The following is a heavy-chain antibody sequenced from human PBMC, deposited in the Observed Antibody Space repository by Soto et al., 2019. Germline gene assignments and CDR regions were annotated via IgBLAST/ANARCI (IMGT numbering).Heavy chain of an antibody. CDR3: AKGRGGSGSLTPRVDL. D-gene: IGHD3-10*01. Sequence: EVQLLESGGGVVQPGGSLRLSCAASGFTFNNYAMTWVRQAPGKGLELVSAISGGGDTTSYADSVKGRFTVSIDCSKNTLYLQMSSLRAEDTALYYCAKGRGGSGSLTPRVDLWGQGTLVTVSS. J-gene: IGHJ4*02. CDR2: ISGGGDTT. CDR1: GFTFNNYA. V-gene: IGHV3-23*01.